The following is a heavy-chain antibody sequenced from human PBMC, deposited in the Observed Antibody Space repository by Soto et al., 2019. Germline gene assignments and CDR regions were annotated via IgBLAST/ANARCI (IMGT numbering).Heavy chain of an antibody. Sequence: PGGSLRLSCAASGFTFSSYSMNWVRQAPGKGLEWVSSISSSSYIYYADSVKGRFTISRDNAKNSLYLQMNSLRAEDTAVYYCARRRKGGHCSSTSCYGSGMDVWGQGTTVTVSS. D-gene: IGHD2-2*01. V-gene: IGHV3-21*01. J-gene: IGHJ6*02. CDR1: GFTFSSYS. CDR2: ISSSSYI. CDR3: ARRRKGGHCSSTSCYGSGMDV.